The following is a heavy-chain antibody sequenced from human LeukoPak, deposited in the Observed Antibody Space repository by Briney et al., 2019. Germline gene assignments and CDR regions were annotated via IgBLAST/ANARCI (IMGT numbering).Heavy chain of an antibody. CDR3: ARKVVADTAFDF. CDR1: GGSINSGDYY. J-gene: IGHJ4*02. D-gene: IGHD2-15*01. Sequence: SETLSLTCTVSGGSINSGDYYWTWIRPPPGKGLEWLGYIYYSGSTYYNPSLKSRFTIPIDTSKKQFLLDLSSVTAADTAVYYCARKVVADTAFDFWGQGTLVTVSS. CDR2: IYYSGST. V-gene: IGHV4-30-4*01.